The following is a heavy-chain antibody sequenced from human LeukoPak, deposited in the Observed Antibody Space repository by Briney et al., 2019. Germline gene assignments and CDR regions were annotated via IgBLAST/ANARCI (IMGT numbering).Heavy chain of an antibody. CDR3: ARVGAFPRVGATSPRNYFMDV. J-gene: IGHJ6*03. D-gene: IGHD1-26*01. Sequence: GASVKVSCKASGGTFSSYAFIWVRQARGQGLEWMGEIIPVFGTTNDAQKFQGRVTITADRTTDTAYMELSSLRSEDTAVYYCARVGAFPRVGATSPRNYFMDVWGKGTTVTVSS. CDR1: GGTFSSYA. V-gene: IGHV1-69*06. CDR2: IIPVFGTT.